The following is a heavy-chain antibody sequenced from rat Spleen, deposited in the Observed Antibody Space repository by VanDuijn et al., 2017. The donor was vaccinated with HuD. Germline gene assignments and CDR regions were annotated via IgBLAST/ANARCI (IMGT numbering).Heavy chain of an antibody. CDR2: IWGDGST. V-gene: IGHV2-32*01. J-gene: IGHJ3*01. Sequence: QVQLKESGPGLVKPSETLSLTCTVSGFSLTSYHVSWVRQPPGKGLEWMGVIWGDGSTAYNSALKSRLSISRDTSKSQVFLKMSSLKTEDTATYYCARYEYYSSPFGYWGQGTLVTVSS. CDR3: ARYEYYSSPFGY. CDR1: GFSLTSYH. D-gene: IGHD1-2*01.